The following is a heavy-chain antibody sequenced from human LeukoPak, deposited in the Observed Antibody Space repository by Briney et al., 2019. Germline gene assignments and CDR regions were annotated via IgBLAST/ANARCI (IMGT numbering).Heavy chain of an antibody. D-gene: IGHD4-23*01. CDR1: GFTFTDTY. CDR3: ARRAGGYSHPYDY. J-gene: IGHJ4*02. V-gene: IGHV3-53*01. Sequence: GGSLRLSCAVSGFTFTDTYMTWIRHAPGKGLEWVSLIYSDDTTLYADSVKGRFTISRDISKNTLYLQMSSLRAEDTAVYYCARRAGGYSHPYDYWGQGVLVTVSS. CDR2: IYSDDTT.